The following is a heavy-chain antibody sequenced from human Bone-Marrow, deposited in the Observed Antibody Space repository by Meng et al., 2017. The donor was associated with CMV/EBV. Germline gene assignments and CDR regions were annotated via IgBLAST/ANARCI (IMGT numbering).Heavy chain of an antibody. D-gene: IGHD2-21*01. CDR3: TLEYGGGEAH. V-gene: IGHV3-23*05. Sequence: GESLKISCAASGFTFSSYAMSWVRQAPGKGLEWIAGITNTGEDTYFADSVEGRFTVSRDNSKSALYLQMSSLRAEDTAVDYCTLEYGGGEAHWGQGTLVTVSS. CDR1: GFTFSSYA. CDR2: ITNTGEDT. J-gene: IGHJ4*02.